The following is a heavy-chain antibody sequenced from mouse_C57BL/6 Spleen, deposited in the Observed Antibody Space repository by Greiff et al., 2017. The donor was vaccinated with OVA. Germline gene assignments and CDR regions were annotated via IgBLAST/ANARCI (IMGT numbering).Heavy chain of an antibody. J-gene: IGHJ1*03. CDR3: ARSESKGWYFDV. V-gene: IGHV1-63*01. Sequence: VKLMESGAELVRPGTSVKMSCKASGYTFTNYWIGWAKQRPGHGLEWIGDIYPGGGYTNYNEKFKGKATLTADKSSSTAYMQFSSLTSEDSAIYYCARSESKGWYFDVWGTGTTVTVSS. CDR1: GYTFTNYW. CDR2: IYPGGGYT. D-gene: IGHD2-5*01.